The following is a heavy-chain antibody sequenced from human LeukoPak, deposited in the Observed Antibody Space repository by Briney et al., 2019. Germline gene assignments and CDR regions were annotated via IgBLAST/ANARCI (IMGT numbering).Heavy chain of an antibody. J-gene: IGHJ3*02. D-gene: IGHD3-10*01. V-gene: IGHV1-2*02. CDR1: GYTFTGYY. CDR3: ARDMVQGVYDAFDI. Sequence: GSVKVSCKSSGYTFTGYYIHWVRQAPGQGLEWMGWINPNSGGTNYAQKFQGRVTMTRDTSISTAYMELSRLRSDDTAVYYCARDMVQGVYDAFDIWGQGTMVTVSS. CDR2: INPNSGGT.